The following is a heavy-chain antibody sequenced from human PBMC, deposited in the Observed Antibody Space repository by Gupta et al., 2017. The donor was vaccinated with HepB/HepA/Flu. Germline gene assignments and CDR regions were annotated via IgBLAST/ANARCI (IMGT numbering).Heavy chain of an antibody. CDR2: ISSSSSYI. CDR1: GFTFSSYS. CDR3: ARDSPLDGSSTSCYYFDY. Sequence: EVQLVESGGGLVKPGGSLRLSCAASGFTFSSYSMNWVRQAPGKGLEWVSSISSSSSYIYYAESVKGRVTISRDNAKNSLDRQMNSLRAEDTAVYYCARDSPLDGSSTSCYYFDYWGQGTLVTVSS. J-gene: IGHJ4*02. D-gene: IGHD2-2*01. V-gene: IGHV3-21*01.